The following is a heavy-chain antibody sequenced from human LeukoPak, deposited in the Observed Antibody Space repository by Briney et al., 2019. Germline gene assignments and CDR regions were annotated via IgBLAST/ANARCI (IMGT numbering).Heavy chain of an antibody. CDR1: GFTFGSHA. D-gene: IGHD5-18*01. V-gene: IGHV3-23*01. J-gene: IGHJ4*02. CDR3: GKTTVGYSSGQKPAWPVDF. CDR2: IFGSGGSP. Sequence: GGSLRLSCEASGFTFGSHAMYWVRQAPGKGLEWVAGIFGSGGSPHYADSVKGRFTISRDNPRSTVYLQINSLRDDDTAVYYCGKTTVGYSSGQKPAWPVDFWGQGTLVTVSS.